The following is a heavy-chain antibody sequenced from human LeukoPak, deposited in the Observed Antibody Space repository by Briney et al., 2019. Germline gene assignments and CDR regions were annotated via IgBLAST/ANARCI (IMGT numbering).Heavy chain of an antibody. V-gene: IGHV4-61*01. CDR1: GGSVSSGSYY. J-gene: IGHJ5*02. Sequence: SETLSLTCTVSGGSVSSGSYYWSWIRQPPGKGLEWIGYIYYSGSTNYNPSLKSRVTISVDTSKNQFSLKLSSVTAADTAVYYCARDRRNLFDPWGQGTLVTASS. D-gene: IGHD1-14*01. CDR3: ARDRRNLFDP. CDR2: IYYSGST.